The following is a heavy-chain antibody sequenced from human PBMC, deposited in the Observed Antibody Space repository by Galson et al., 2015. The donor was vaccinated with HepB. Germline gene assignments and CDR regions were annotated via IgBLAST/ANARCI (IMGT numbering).Heavy chain of an antibody. CDR2: ISYDGSNK. CDR3: AKDGDRYCSSTSCYFGA. J-gene: IGHJ5*02. CDR1: RFTFSSYG. Sequence: SLRLSCAASRFTFSSYGMHWVRQAPGKGLEWVAVISYDGSNKYYADSVKGRFTISRDNSKNTLYLQMNSLRAEDTAVYYCAKDGDRYCSSTSCYFGAWGQGTLVTVSS. D-gene: IGHD2-2*01. V-gene: IGHV3-30*18.